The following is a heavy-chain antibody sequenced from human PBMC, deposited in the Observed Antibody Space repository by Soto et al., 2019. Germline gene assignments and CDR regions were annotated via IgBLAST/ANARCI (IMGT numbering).Heavy chain of an antibody. CDR1: GFTFTTYW. V-gene: IGHV3-7*03. Sequence: EVQLLESGGGLVQPGGSRRLSCAASGFTFTTYWLSWVRQAPGKGLEWVANIKQDGSETNYADSVKGRFTISRDNAKKSLYLQMDSLRVEDTTVYYCAKSPRRVGGRNFFDHWGQGTLVTVSS. CDR2: IKQDGSET. D-gene: IGHD1-26*01. CDR3: AKSPRRVGGRNFFDH. J-gene: IGHJ4*02.